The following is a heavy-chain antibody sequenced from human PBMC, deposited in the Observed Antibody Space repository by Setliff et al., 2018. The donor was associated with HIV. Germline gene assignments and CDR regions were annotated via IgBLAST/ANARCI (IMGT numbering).Heavy chain of an antibody. V-gene: IGHV1-18*01. CDR2: ISAYNGNT. D-gene: IGHD2-21*02. CDR1: GYTFTNYG. J-gene: IGHJ5*02. Sequence: ASVKVSCKASGYTFTNYGISWVRQAPGQGLEWMGWISAYNGNTNYAQKLQGRVTMTTDTSTSTAYMELSSLRSDDTAVYYCARDRTGVTSGEFDPWGQGTLVTVS. CDR3: ARDRTGVTSGEFDP.